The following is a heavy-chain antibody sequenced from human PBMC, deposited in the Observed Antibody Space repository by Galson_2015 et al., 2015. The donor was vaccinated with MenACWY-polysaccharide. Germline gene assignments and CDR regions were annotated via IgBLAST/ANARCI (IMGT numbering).Heavy chain of an antibody. Sequence: CAISGDSVSGNSVAWNWIRQSPSRVLEWLGRTYFRSKWYSDYAESVKSRISINADTSKNQFSLQLNSVTPEDTAVYYCARGLAVTGYYFDYWGQGTLVTVSS. J-gene: IGHJ4*02. CDR1: GDSVSGNSVA. CDR3: ARGLAVTGYYFDY. D-gene: IGHD6-19*01. V-gene: IGHV6-1*01. CDR2: TYFRSKWYS.